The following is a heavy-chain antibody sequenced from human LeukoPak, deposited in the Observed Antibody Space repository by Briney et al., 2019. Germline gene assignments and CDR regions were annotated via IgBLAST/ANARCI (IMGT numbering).Heavy chain of an antibody. Sequence: SETLSLTCTVSGGSISSGGYYWSWIRQHPGKGLEWIGYIYYSGSTYYNPSLKSRVTISVDTSKNQFSLKLSSVTAADTAVYYCARATLTYYYDSSGYFDGMDVWGQGTTVTVSS. V-gene: IGHV4-31*03. D-gene: IGHD3-22*01. CDR2: IYYSGST. CDR3: ARATLTYYYDSSGYFDGMDV. J-gene: IGHJ6*02. CDR1: GGSISSGGYY.